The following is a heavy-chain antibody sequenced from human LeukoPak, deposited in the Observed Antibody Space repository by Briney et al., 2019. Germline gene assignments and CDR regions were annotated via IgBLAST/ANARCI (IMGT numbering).Heavy chain of an antibody. CDR3: AKAADSSATDY. CDR1: GFTFSSYG. J-gene: IGHJ4*02. Sequence: PGGSLRLSCAASGFTFSSYGIHWVRQAPGKGLEWVTFIAYDGGNKYYADSVKGRFTISRDNSKNMVYLEMNSLRVEDTAVYYCAKAADSSATDYWGQGTLVTVSA. V-gene: IGHV3-30*02. D-gene: IGHD3-22*01. CDR2: IAYDGGNK.